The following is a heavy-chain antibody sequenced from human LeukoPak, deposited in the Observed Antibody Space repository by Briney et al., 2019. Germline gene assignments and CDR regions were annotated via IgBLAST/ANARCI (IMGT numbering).Heavy chain of an antibody. CDR1: GGSFSGYS. Sequence: SSETLSLTCAVYGGSFSGYSWSWIRQPPGKGLEWIGEINHSGSTNYKPSLKSRVMISVDTSKNQISLKLRSVTAADTAIYYCARVSSRRLPPTYSYDRRNYFDHWGQGTLVTVSS. V-gene: IGHV4-34*01. J-gene: IGHJ4*02. D-gene: IGHD3-22*01. CDR3: ARVSSRRLPPTYSYDRRNYFDH. CDR2: INHSGST.